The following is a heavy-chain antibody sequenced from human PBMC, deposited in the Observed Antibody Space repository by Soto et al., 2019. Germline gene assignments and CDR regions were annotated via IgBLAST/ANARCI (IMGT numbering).Heavy chain of an antibody. J-gene: IGHJ6*02. CDR2: IIPIFDTA. CDR3: AXXXCISTSCYYYYYYSMDV. CDR1: GGTFSSYA. Sequence: ASVKVSCKTSGGTFSSYAISWVRQAPGQGLEWMGGIIPIFDTANYAQKFQGRVTITADESTSTAYMELSSLRSEDTAVYYCAXXXCISTSCYYYYYYSMDVWGQGTTVTVSS. D-gene: IGHD2-2*01. V-gene: IGHV1-69*13.